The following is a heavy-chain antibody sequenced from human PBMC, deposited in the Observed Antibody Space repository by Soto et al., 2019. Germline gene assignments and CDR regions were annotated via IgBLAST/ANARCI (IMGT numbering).Heavy chain of an antibody. V-gene: IGHV3-13*01. CDR3: ARGISGYYFFDY. CDR2: IATACDT. J-gene: IGHJ4*02. D-gene: IGHD3-22*01. Sequence: PGGSLRLSCAASGFTFSSYDMHWVRQATGKGLKWVSTIATACDTYYPGSVKGRFTISRETAKNSLYLQMNSLRAEDTAVYYCARGISGYYFFDYWGQGILVTVSS. CDR1: GFTFSSYD.